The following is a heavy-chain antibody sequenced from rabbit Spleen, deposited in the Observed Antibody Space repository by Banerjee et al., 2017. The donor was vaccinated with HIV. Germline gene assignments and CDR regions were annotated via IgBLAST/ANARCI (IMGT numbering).Heavy chain of an antibody. CDR1: GFSFSRMYY. V-gene: IGHV1S45*01. CDR2: IVGDGNI. D-gene: IGHD8-1*01. CDR3: ARDTGSSFSSYGMDL. Sequence: QEQLEESGGDLVKPEGSLTLTCTASGFSFSRMYYMCWVRQAPGKGLEWIECIVGDGNIYYASWAKGRFTISKTSSTTVTLQMTSLTVADTATYFCARDTGSSFSSYGMDLWGPGTLVTVS. J-gene: IGHJ6*01.